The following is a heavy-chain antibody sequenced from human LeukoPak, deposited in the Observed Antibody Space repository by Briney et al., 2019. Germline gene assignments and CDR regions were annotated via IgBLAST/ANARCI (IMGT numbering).Heavy chain of an antibody. D-gene: IGHD3-10*01. J-gene: IGHJ4*02. Sequence: GASVKVSCKASGYTFTGYYMHWVRQAPGQGLEWMGWINPNSGGTNYAQKFQGRVTMTRDTSISTAYMELSRLRSDDTAVYYCAGGPGSGSYDSLSPLDYWGQGTLVTVSS. CDR3: AGGPGSGSYDSLSPLDY. CDR2: INPNSGGT. V-gene: IGHV1-2*02. CDR1: GYTFTGYY.